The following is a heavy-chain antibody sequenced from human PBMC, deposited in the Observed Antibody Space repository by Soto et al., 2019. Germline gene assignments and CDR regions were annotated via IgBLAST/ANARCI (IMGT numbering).Heavy chain of an antibody. CDR2: IYYSGIT. CDR3: ARDSGAGSYSYNGFDP. Sequence: PSETLSLTCAVSGGSISSYYWSWIREPPGKGLEWIGYIYYSGITKYSPSLKSRVTISVDTSKNQFSLKLSSVTAADTAVYYCARDSGAGSYSYNGFDPWGQGTLVTVSS. J-gene: IGHJ5*02. D-gene: IGHD3-10*01. CDR1: GGSISSYY. V-gene: IGHV4-59*01.